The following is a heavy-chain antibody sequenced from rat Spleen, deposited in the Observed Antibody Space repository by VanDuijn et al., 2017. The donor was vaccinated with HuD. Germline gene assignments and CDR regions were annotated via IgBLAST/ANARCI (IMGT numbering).Heavy chain of an antibody. CDR2: ISYEGSST. J-gene: IGHJ4*01. Sequence: EVQLVESGGGLVQPGRSLKLSCAVSGFTLSNSGMHWIRQAPTKGLEWVASISYEGSSTYYGDSVKGRFTISRDNAKSTLYLQMDSLRSEDTATYYCARHEMDAWGQGASVTVSS. V-gene: IGHV5-19*01. CDR3: ARHEMDA. CDR1: GFTLSNSG.